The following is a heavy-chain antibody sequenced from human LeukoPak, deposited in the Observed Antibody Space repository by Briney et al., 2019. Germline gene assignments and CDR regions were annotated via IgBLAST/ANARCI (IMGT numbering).Heavy chain of an antibody. Sequence: GRSLRLSCAASGFTFSSYAMHWVRQAPGKGLEWVAVISYDGSNKYYADSVKGRFTISRDNSKNTLYLQMNSLRAEDTAVYYCAKDELTEYYYDSSGYYLPDYWGQGTLVTVSS. D-gene: IGHD3-22*01. J-gene: IGHJ4*02. V-gene: IGHV3-30-3*01. CDR3: AKDELTEYYYDSSGYYLPDY. CDR2: ISYDGSNK. CDR1: GFTFSSYA.